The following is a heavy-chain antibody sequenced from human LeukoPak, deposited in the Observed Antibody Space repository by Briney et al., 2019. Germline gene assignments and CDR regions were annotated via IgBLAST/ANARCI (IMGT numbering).Heavy chain of an antibody. CDR3: ARDLLRRGVRGYYYYGMDV. CDR1: GYTFTGYY. V-gene: IGHV1-2*02. CDR2: INPNSGGT. D-gene: IGHD3-10*01. Sequence: ASVKVSCKASGYTFTGYYMHWVRQAPGQGLEWMGWINPNSGGTNYAQKFQGRVTMTRDTSISTAYMELSRLRSDDTAVYYCARDLLRRGVRGYYYYGMDVWGQGTTVTVSS. J-gene: IGHJ6*02.